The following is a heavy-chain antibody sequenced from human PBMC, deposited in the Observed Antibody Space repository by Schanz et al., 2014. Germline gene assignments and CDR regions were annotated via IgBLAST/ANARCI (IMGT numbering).Heavy chain of an antibody. CDR1: GFTFSSYS. CDR2: ISSSSSYI. CDR3: ARDTSYGMDV. J-gene: IGHJ6*02. Sequence: EVQLVGSGGGRVKPGGRMRLSCAASGFTFSSYSMNWVRQAPGKGLEWVSSISSSSSYIYYADSVKGRFTISRDNAKISLYLQMNSLRVEDTAVYYCARDTSYGMDVWGQGTTVTVSS. V-gene: IGHV3-21*01.